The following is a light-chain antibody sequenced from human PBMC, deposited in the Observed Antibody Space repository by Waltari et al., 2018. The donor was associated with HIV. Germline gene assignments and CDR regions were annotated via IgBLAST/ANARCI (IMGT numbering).Light chain of an antibody. V-gene: IGKV2-24*01. CDR2: KVS. J-gene: IGKJ2*01. CDR1: QILVHGDGNTY. CDR3: MQTTQFPYT. Sequence: DIVLTQTPLSSPVTLGQPASIPCRSSQILVHGDGNTYLSWHHQRPGQPPRLLMYKVSNRVSGVPDRFSGSGAGTDFTLKITRVKAEDVGLYYCMQTTQFPYTFGQGTKLEIK.